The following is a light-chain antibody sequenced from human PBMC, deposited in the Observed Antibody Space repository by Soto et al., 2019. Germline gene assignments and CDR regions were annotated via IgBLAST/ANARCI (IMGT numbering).Light chain of an antibody. CDR3: QQLNSYPHT. CDR1: QGISSY. J-gene: IGKJ1*01. CDR2: AAS. Sequence: DIQLTQSPSFLSASVGDRVTITCRASQGISSYLAWYQQKPGKAPKLLIYAASTLQSGVPSRFSGRGSGTEFTLTISSLQPEDFATYYCQQLNSYPHTFGQGTKVDIK. V-gene: IGKV1-9*01.